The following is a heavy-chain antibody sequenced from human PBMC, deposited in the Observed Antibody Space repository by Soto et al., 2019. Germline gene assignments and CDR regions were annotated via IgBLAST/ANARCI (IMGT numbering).Heavy chain of an antibody. J-gene: IGHJ4*02. D-gene: IGHD4-17*01. Sequence: QVQLQESGPGLVKPSQTLSLTCTVSGGSISSGGYYWSWVRQHPGKGLDLIGYIYYSGSTCYNPSLKSRIIISLDTSKNQYALQLSSVTAADTAVYYCARVWGYGGNSRFDYWGQGTLVIDSS. CDR1: GGSISSGGYY. CDR2: IYYSGST. V-gene: IGHV4-31*03. CDR3: ARVWGYGGNSRFDY.